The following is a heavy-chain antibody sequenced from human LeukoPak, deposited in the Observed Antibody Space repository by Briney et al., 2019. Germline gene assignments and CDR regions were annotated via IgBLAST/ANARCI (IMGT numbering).Heavy chain of an antibody. CDR2: TYYRSKWYN. V-gene: IGHV6-1*01. D-gene: IGHD1-26*01. J-gene: IGHJ4*02. Sequence: SQTLSLTCALSGDSFSSNSAAWNWIRQSPSRGLEWLGRTYYRSKWYNDYAVSVKSRITINPDTSKNQFSLQLNSVTPEDTAVYYCARGWDEEYYFDYWGQGTLVTVSS. CDR3: ARGWDEEYYFDY. CDR1: GDSFSSNSAA.